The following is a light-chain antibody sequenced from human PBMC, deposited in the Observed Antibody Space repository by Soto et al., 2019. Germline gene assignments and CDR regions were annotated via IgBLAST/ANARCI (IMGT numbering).Light chain of an antibody. V-gene: IGKV3-20*01. J-gene: IGKJ1*01. CDR3: QQYGSSPT. Sequence: VLTQSPVTLAFTPLDPSSISCRSSLILLHPNGNTFLHWYQQKPGQPPRLLIYGASTRATGVPARFSGSGSGTDFTLTISRLEPEDFAVYHCQQYGSSPTFGQGTKVDIK. CDR2: GAS. CDR1: LILLHPNGNTF.